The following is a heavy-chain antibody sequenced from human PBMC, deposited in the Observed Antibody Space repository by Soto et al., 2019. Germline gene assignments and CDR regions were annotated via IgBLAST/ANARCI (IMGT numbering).Heavy chain of an antibody. D-gene: IGHD5-18*01. Sequence: GGSLRLSCAASGFTFSSYDMHWVRQATGKGLEWVSAIGTAGDTYYPGSVKGRFTISRENAKNSLYLQMNSLRAGDTAVYYCARAGGYSYGYDYYYGMDAWGQGTTVTVSS. J-gene: IGHJ6*02. CDR3: ARAGGYSYGYDYYYGMDA. V-gene: IGHV3-13*01. CDR2: IGTAGDT. CDR1: GFTFSSYD.